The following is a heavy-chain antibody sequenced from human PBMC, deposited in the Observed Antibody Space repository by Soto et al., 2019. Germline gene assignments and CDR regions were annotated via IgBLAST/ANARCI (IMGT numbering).Heavy chain of an antibody. CDR2: VHYSGST. Sequence: SETLSLTCTVSGGSISSSRYYWGWIRQPPGKGLEWIGSVHYSGSTYYNPSLNGRVTISVDASMNQFSLKLSSVTAADTAVYYCARDHSLLVNWFDPWGQGTLVTVSS. J-gene: IGHJ5*02. V-gene: IGHV4-39*02. CDR3: ARDHSLLVNWFDP. CDR1: GGSISSSRYY. D-gene: IGHD3-3*01.